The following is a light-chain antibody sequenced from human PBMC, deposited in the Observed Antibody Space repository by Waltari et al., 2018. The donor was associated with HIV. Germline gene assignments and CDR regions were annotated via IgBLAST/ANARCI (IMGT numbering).Light chain of an antibody. CDR1: SSDVGGYNY. J-gene: IGLJ3*02. Sequence: QSALTQPRSVSGSPGQSVTISCTGTSSDVGGYNYVYWYHQHPGKAPKLMIYDISKRPSGVPDRFSGSKSGNTASLTISGLQAEDEADYYCCSYAGSYTFGVFGGGTKLTVL. CDR2: DIS. V-gene: IGLV2-11*01. CDR3: CSYAGSYTFGV.